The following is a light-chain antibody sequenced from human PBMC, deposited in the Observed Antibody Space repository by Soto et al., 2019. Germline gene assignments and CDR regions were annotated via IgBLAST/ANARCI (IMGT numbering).Light chain of an antibody. CDR1: QDISNY. CDR2: DAS. J-gene: IGKJ5*01. CDR3: QQYDNLLLSP. V-gene: IGKV1-33*01. Sequence: DIEVTQSPSSLSASVGDRVAITCQASQDISNYLNWYQQKPGKAPKLLIYDASNLETGVPSRFSGSGSGTDFTFTISSLQPEDIATYYCQQYDNLLLSPFGQGTRLAIK.